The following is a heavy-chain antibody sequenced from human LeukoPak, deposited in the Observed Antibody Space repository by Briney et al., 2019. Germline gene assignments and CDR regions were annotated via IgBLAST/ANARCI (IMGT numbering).Heavy chain of an antibody. CDR1: GGSISSYY. CDR3: ARGVLTGYNTYWYFDL. CDR2: IYYSGST. J-gene: IGHJ2*01. Sequence: SETLSLTCTVSGGSISSYYWSWIRRPPGKGLEWIGYIYYSGSTNYNPSLKSRVTISVDTSKNQFSLKLSSVTAADTAVHYCARGVLTGYNTYWYFDLWGRGTLVTVSS. D-gene: IGHD3-9*01. V-gene: IGHV4-59*01.